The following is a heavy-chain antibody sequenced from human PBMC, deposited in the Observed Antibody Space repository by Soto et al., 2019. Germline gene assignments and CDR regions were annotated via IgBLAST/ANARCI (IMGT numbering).Heavy chain of an antibody. CDR3: AKDPPYGAGYFDY. CDR1: GFTFSSYA. D-gene: IGHD3-10*01. Sequence: GGSLRLSCAASGFTFSSYAMSWVRQAPGKGLEWVSTISGSGGSTHYADSVKGRFTISRDNSKNTLYLQMNSLRADDTAVYFCAKDPPYGAGYFDYWGQGTPVTSPQ. CDR2: ISGSGGST. V-gene: IGHV3-23*01. J-gene: IGHJ4*02.